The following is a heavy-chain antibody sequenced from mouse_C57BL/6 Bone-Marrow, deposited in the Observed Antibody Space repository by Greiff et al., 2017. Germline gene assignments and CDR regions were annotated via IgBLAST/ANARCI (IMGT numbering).Heavy chain of an antibody. Sequence: EVQLQQSGAELVRPGASVKLSCTASGFNIKDYYMHWVKQRPEKGLEWIGRIDPEDGDTEYAPKFQGKGTMTADTSSNTAYLQLSSLTSEDTAVYYFRWLLYAMDYWGQGTSVTVSS. CDR2: IDPEDGDT. CDR1: GFNIKDYY. CDR3: RWLLYAMDY. J-gene: IGHJ4*01. D-gene: IGHD2-3*01. V-gene: IGHV14-1*01.